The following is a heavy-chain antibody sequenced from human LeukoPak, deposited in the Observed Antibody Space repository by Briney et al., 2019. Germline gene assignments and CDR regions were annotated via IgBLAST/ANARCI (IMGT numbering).Heavy chain of an antibody. CDR1: GGSISGYS. J-gene: IGHJ3*02. D-gene: IGHD2-21*01. CDR3: AHSFVFSTGAFDI. CDR2: IYWDDDK. Sequence: TLSLTCSVSGGSISGYSWSWIRQPPGKALEWLALIYWDDDKRYSPSLKSRLTITKDTSKNQVVLTMTNMDPVDTATYYCAHSFVFSTGAFDIWGQGTMVTVSS. V-gene: IGHV2-5*08.